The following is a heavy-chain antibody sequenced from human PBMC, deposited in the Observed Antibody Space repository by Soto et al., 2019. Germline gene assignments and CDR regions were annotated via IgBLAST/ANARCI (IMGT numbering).Heavy chain of an antibody. D-gene: IGHD2-2*01. Sequence: EVQLLESGGGLVQPEGSLRLSCAASGFTFSSYAMSWVRQAPGKGLEWVSSVSGSGGNTYYADSVNGRFTISRDSSENRLYLQINSLRAEDTAVCYCGSGTSSSRYYNMDVCGKGTTVTVSS. CDR3: GSGTSSSRYYNMDV. J-gene: IGHJ6*03. CDR1: GFTFSSYA. CDR2: VSGSGGNT. V-gene: IGHV3-23*01.